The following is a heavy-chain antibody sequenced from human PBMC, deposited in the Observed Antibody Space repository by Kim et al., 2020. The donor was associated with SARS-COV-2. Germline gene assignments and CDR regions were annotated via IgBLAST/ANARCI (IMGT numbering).Heavy chain of an antibody. V-gene: IGHV7-4-1*02. CDR2: INTNTGNP. CDR1: GYTFTSYA. D-gene: IGHD3-10*01. Sequence: ASVKVSCKASGYTFTSYAMNWVRQAPGQGLEWMGWINTNTGNPTYAQGFTGRFVFSLDTSVSTAYLQISSLKAEDTAVYYCARVGLASGSTYYFDYWGQGTLVTVSS. J-gene: IGHJ4*02. CDR3: ARVGLASGSTYYFDY.